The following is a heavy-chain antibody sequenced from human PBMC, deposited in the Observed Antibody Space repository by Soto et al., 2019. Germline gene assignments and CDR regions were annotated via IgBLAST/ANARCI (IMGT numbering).Heavy chain of an antibody. V-gene: IGHV1-46*01. CDR3: ARSITMIVVVITGYGMDV. Sequence: ASVKVSCKASGYTFTSYYMHWVRQAPGQGLEWMGIINPSGGSTSYAQKFQGRVTMTRDTSTSTVYMELSSLRSEDTAVYYCARSITMIVVVITGYGMDVWGQGNTVTVSS. D-gene: IGHD3-22*01. CDR2: INPSGGST. J-gene: IGHJ6*02. CDR1: GYTFTSYY.